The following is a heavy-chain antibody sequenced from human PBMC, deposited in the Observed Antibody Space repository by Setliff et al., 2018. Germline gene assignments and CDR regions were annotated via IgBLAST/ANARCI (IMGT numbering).Heavy chain of an antibody. D-gene: IGHD6-6*01. V-gene: IGHV4-34*01. CDR3: ARGHNIAARLLDT. Sequence: SETLSLTCTAYGGTFSDYYWTWIRQPPGKGLEWIGEINHSGITNYNPSLKSRVTISVDTSKNQFSLTMSSVTAADAAVYYCARGHNIAARLLDTWGQGSRVTVSS. CDR1: GGTFSDYY. CDR2: INHSGIT. J-gene: IGHJ5*02.